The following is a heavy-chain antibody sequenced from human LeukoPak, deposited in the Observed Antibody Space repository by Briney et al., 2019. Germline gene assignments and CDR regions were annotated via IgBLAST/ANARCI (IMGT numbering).Heavy chain of an antibody. CDR2: IRGSGGST. D-gene: IGHD3-9*01. J-gene: IGHJ4*02. CDR1: GFTFSSYA. V-gene: IGHV3-23*01. Sequence: PGGSLRLSCAASGFTFSSYAMSWVRQAPGKGLEWVSAIRGSGGSTYYADSVKGRFTISRDNSENPLYLQMNSLRAEDTALYYCAGYYDILTGYYYLDYWGQGTLVTVSS. CDR3: AGYYDILTGYYYLDY.